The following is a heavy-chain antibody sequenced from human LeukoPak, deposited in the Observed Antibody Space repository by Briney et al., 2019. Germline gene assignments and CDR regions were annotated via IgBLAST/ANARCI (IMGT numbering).Heavy chain of an antibody. Sequence: GGSLRLSCAASGFTVSSNYMSRGRQAPGEGLEWVSVIYSSGGTSYADSVKGRFTISKDNSKNTLYLQMNSLRAEDTAVYYCAGDFSSGWYFDYWGQGTLVTVSS. CDR2: IYSSGGT. D-gene: IGHD6-19*01. J-gene: IGHJ4*02. CDR1: GFTVSSNY. V-gene: IGHV3-66*03. CDR3: AGDFSSGWYFDY.